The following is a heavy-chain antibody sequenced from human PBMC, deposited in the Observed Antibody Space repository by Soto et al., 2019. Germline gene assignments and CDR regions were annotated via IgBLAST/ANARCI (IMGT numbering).Heavy chain of an antibody. CDR1: GFSFSSYS. J-gene: IGHJ3*02. V-gene: IGHV3-21*01. CDR3: ARGYSSGLRTAAFDI. Sequence: EVQLVESGGGLVKPGGSLRLSCAASGFSFSSYSMNWVRQAPGKGLEWVSSISSSSSFIYYADSVKGRFTISRDNAKNSTYLQMNSLRAEDRDVYYWARGYSSGLRTAAFDIWGQGTMVTVSS. D-gene: IGHD6-19*01. CDR2: ISSSSSFI.